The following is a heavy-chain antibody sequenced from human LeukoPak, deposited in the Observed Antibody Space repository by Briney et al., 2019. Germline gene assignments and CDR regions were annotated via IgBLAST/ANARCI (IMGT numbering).Heavy chain of an antibody. D-gene: IGHD3-10*01. J-gene: IGHJ4*02. CDR1: GGSISSSNW. CDR2: IYHSGST. V-gene: IGHV4-4*02. Sequence: SETLSLTCAVSGGSISSSNWWSWVRQPPGKGLEWIGEIYHSGSTNYNPSLKSRVTISVDKSKNQFSLKLSSVTAADTAVYYCARDAFYGSGTTLDYWGQGTLVTVSS. CDR3: ARDAFYGSGTTLDY.